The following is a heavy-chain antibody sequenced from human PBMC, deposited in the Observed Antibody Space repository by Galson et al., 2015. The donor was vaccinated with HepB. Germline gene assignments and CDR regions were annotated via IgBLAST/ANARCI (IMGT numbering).Heavy chain of an antibody. CDR3: ASKGGVRGYYDSSGYYGVGAFDI. Sequence: SLRLSCAASGFTVSSNYMSWVRQAPGKGLEWVSVIYSGGSTCYADSVKGRFTISRDNSKNTLYLQMNSLRAEDTAVYYCASKGGVRGYYDSSGYYGVGAFDIWGQGTMVTVSS. V-gene: IGHV3-66*01. CDR2: IYSGGST. D-gene: IGHD3-22*01. J-gene: IGHJ3*02. CDR1: GFTVSSNY.